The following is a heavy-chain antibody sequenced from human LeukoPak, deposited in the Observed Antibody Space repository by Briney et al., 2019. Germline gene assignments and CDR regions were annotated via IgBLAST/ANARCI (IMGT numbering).Heavy chain of an antibody. CDR3: ARDVAHNWFDP. CDR1: GFTFSSYS. Sequence: GGSLRLSCAASGFTFSSYSMNWVRQAPGKGLEWVSSISSSSSYIYYADSVKGRFTISRDNAKNSLYLQMNSLRAEDTAVYYCARDVAHNWFDPWGQGTLVTVSS. CDR2: ISSSSSYI. V-gene: IGHV3-21*01. J-gene: IGHJ5*02.